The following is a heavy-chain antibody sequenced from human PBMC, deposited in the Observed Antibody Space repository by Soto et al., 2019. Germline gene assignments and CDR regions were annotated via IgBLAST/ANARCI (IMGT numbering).Heavy chain of an antibody. V-gene: IGHV3-48*02. Sequence: GGSLRLSCAASGFPFSSYSMNLVRQSPGKGLEWVSYISSSSSTIYYADSVKGRFTISRDNAKNSLYLQMNSLRDEDTAVYYCERDRSVTDYSNYAYYFDYWGQGTLVTVSS. J-gene: IGHJ4*02. CDR1: GFPFSSYS. CDR2: ISSSSSTI. D-gene: IGHD4-4*01. CDR3: ERDRSVTDYSNYAYYFDY.